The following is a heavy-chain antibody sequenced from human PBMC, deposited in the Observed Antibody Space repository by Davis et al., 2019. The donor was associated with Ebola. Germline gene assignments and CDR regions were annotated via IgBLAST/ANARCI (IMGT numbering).Heavy chain of an antibody. CDR2: ISAYNGDT. J-gene: IGHJ5*02. D-gene: IGHD3-10*01. Sequence: AASVKVSCKTSGYTFTSYGISWVRQAPGHGPEWMGWISAYNGDTKYLQRLQGRVTMTIDTSTNTAYMELRSLRSDDTAVYYCARSITMVRGVSWFDPWGQGTLVTVSS. CDR1: GYTFTSYG. CDR3: ARSITMVRGVSWFDP. V-gene: IGHV1-18*01.